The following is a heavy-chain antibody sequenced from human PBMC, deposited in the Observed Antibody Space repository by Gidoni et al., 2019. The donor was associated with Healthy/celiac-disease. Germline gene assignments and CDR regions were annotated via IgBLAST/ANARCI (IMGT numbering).Heavy chain of an antibody. J-gene: IGHJ4*02. Sequence: EVQLVESGGGLVKPGGSLRLSCAASGFTFSSYSMNWVRQAPGKGLEWVSSISSSSSYIYYADSVKGRFTISRDNAKNSLYLQMNSLRAEDTAVYYCASSIDFDAFDYWGQGTLVTVSS. CDR1: GFTFSSYS. V-gene: IGHV3-21*01. CDR3: ASSIDFDAFDY. CDR2: ISSSSSYI. D-gene: IGHD3-9*01.